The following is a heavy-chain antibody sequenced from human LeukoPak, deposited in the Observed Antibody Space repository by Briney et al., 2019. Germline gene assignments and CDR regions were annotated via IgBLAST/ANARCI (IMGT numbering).Heavy chain of an antibody. CDR2: SRDKAQSYTT. CDR3: AKGYCGGGTCYSGFL. J-gene: IGHJ4*02. D-gene: IGHD2-15*01. Sequence: PGGSLRLSCAASEFTVSDHYIDWVRQAPGKGLEWVGRSRDKAQSYTTEYAASVKGRFTISRDDSENSLYLQMNSLKTEDTAVCYCAKGYCGGGTCYSGFLWGQGTLVTVSS. CDR1: EFTVSDHY. V-gene: IGHV3-72*01.